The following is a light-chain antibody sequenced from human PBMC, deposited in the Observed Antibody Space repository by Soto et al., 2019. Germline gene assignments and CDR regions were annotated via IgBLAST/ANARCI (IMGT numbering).Light chain of an antibody. J-gene: IGLJ3*02. Sequence: QSALTQPRSVSGSPGQSVTISCTGTSSDVGGYNYVSWYQQYPGQAPKLMIYDVTKRPSGVPDRFSGSKSGNTASLTISGLQAEDEADYYCCSYAGTYTWVFGGGTKLTVL. CDR3: CSYAGTYTWV. V-gene: IGLV2-11*01. CDR1: SSDVGGYNY. CDR2: DVT.